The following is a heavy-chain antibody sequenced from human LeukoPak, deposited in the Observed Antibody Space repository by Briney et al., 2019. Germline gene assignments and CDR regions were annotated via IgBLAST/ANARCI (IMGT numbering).Heavy chain of an antibody. J-gene: IGHJ4*02. CDR1: GFTFSSYS. CDR3: ARDRSVRGVIIGGQFDY. D-gene: IGHD3-10*01. V-gene: IGHV3-21*01. Sequence: GGSLRLSCAASGFTFSSYSMNWVRQAPGKGLEWVSSISSSSSYIYYADSVKGRFTISRDNAKNSLYLQINSLRAEDTAVYYCARDRSVRGVIIGGQFDYWGQGTLVTVSS. CDR2: ISSSSSYI.